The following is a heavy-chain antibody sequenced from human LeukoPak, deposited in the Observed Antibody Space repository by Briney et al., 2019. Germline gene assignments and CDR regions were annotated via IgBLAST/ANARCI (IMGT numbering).Heavy chain of an antibody. CDR1: GYTFTDYY. V-gene: IGHV1-2*02. D-gene: IGHD2-2*01. CDR3: ARAPSPGLGYCSGTSCYPDY. J-gene: IGHJ4*02. CDR2: INPNSGDT. Sequence: ASVKVSCKASGYTFTDYYMHWVRQAPGQGLEWMGWINPNSGDTNSAQKFQGRVTMTRDTSINTAYMELSRLTSDDTAMYYCARAPSPGLGYCSGTSCYPDYWGQGTLVTVSS.